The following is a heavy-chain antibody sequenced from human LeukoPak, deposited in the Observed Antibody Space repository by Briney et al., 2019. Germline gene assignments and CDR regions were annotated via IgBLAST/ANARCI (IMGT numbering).Heavy chain of an antibody. CDR3: ARDSDPYSGYLNFGY. J-gene: IGHJ4*02. V-gene: IGHV1-69*06. D-gene: IGHD5-12*01. CDR2: IIPIFGTA. CDR1: GGTFSSYA. Sequence: ASVKVSCKASGGTFSSYAISWVRQAPGQGLEWMGGIIPIFGTANYAQKFQGRVTITADKSTSTAYMELSSLRSEDTAVYYCARDSDPYSGYLNFGYWGQGTLVTVSS.